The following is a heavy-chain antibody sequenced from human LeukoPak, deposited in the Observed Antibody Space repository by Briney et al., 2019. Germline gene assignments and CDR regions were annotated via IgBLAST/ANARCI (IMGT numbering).Heavy chain of an antibody. CDR3: AKDEYGYGGATRV. D-gene: IGHD1-26*01. CDR1: GFTFRTYW. V-gene: IGHV3-74*01. CDR2: INPDGSST. J-gene: IGHJ4*02. Sequence: AGSLRLSCVASGFTFRTYWMYWVRQAPGKGLVWLSRINPDGSSTTHADSVKGRFTISRDNAKNMLYLQINSLRVEDTAVYYCAKDEYGYGGATRVWGQGTLVTVSS.